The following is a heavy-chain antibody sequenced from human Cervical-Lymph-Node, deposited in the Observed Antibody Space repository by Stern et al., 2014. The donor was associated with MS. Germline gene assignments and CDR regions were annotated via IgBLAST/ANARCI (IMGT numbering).Heavy chain of an antibody. V-gene: IGHV1-69*01. CDR3: ARERGNTYGFGS. Sequence: QVPLVQSGAAVKKPGSSVKVTCRASGGTFSTHAISWLRQAPGQGLEWMVGIWPRCAKENDAQKFQGRVTITADGSTSTDFMEMSSRTSDDTAVYYCARERGNTYGFGSWGQGTLVTVSS. CDR2: IWPRCAKE. J-gene: IGHJ5*02. D-gene: IGHD4-17*01. CDR1: GGTFSTHA.